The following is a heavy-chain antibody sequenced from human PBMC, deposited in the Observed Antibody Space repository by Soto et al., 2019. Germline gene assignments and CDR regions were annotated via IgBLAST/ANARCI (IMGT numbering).Heavy chain of an antibody. CDR3: ARRQSAAYYYYYGMDF. D-gene: IGHD2-2*01. J-gene: IGHJ6*02. CDR2: IIPIFGTA. CDR1: GGTFSSYA. Sequence: SAKVSCKASGGTFSSYAISWVRQAPGQGLEWMGGIIPIFGTANYAQKFQGRVTITADKSTSTAYMELSSLRSEDTAVYYCARRQSAAYYYYYGMDFWVQGTTVTVSS. V-gene: IGHV1-69*06.